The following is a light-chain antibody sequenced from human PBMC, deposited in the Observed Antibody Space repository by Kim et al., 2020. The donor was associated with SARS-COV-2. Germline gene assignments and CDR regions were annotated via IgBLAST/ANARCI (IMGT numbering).Light chain of an antibody. CDR3: SSYTSSGTYV. CDR1: NSDVGDSKY. Sequence: GQPIAISCTGTNSDVGDSKYVSWYQQHPGKAPKLMIYAVTKRPPGVSDRFSGSKSGNTASLTISGVQAEDEADYYCSSYTSSGTYVFGTGTKVTVL. CDR2: AVT. V-gene: IGLV2-14*03. J-gene: IGLJ1*01.